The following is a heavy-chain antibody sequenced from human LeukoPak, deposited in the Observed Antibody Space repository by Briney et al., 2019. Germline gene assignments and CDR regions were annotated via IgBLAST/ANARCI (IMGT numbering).Heavy chain of an antibody. CDR2: MFYSGST. Sequence: SETLSLTCTVSGGSISSSSYYWGWIRQPPGKGLEWIGSMFYSGSTYYNPSLKSRVTISMDMSQNHFSLKLSSVTAADTAVYYCATRRAGYYYLDVWGKGTTVTVSS. D-gene: IGHD6-19*01. CDR1: GGSISSSSYY. J-gene: IGHJ6*03. V-gene: IGHV4-39*02. CDR3: ATRRAGYYYLDV.